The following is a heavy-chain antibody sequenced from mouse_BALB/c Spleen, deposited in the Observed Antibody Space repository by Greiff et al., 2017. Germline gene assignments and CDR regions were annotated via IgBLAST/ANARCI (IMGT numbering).Heavy chain of an antibody. J-gene: IGHJ4*01. D-gene: IGHD4-1*02. CDR2: IWSGGST. CDR1: GFSLSSYG. Sequence: QVQLQQSGPGLVQPSQSLSITCTVFGFSLSSYGVHWVRQSPGKGLEWLGVIWSGGSTDYNAAFISRLSISKDNSKSQVFFNMNSLQANDTAIYYCARPNWDSYAMDYWGQGTSVTVSS. CDR3: ARPNWDSYAMDY. V-gene: IGHV2-2*02.